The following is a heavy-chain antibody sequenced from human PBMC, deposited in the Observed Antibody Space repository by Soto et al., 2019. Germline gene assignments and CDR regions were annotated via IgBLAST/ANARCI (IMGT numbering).Heavy chain of an antibody. D-gene: IGHD4-17*01. CDR2: IYYSGST. CDR3: AKHRSSDYVQGYFQY. J-gene: IGHJ1*01. Sequence: TSETLSLTCTVSGVSISSGGYYWSWIRQHPRKGLEWIGSIYYSGSTYYNPSLKSRVTISVDTSKTQFSLKLGSVTAADTAIYYCAKHRSSDYVQGYFQYWSQGTLVTVSS. CDR1: GVSISSGGYY. V-gene: IGHV4-31*03.